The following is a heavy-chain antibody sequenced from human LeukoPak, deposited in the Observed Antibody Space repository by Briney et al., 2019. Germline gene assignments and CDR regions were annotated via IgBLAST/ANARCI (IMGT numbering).Heavy chain of an antibody. V-gene: IGHV3-48*04. Sequence: GGSLRLSCAASGFTFSSYSMNWVRQAPGKGLEWVSYISSSSTIYYADSVKGRFTISRDNAKNSLYLQMNSLRAEDTAVYYCARGRWSPPTAAIAYWGQGTLVTVSS. J-gene: IGHJ4*02. CDR3: ARGRWSPPTAAIAY. CDR2: ISSSSTI. CDR1: GFTFSSYS. D-gene: IGHD2-2*02.